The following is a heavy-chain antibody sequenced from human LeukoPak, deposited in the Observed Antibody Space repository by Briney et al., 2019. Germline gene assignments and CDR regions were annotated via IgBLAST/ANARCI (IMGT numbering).Heavy chain of an antibody. D-gene: IGHD3-22*01. V-gene: IGHV1-46*01. CDR1: GYTFINNW. Sequence: ASVKVSCKASGYTFINNWMHWVRQAPGQGLEWVGLINPTGTTTLYAQKFQGRVTLTRDMSTSTAYMELRSLRSDDTAVYYCARVQPHRIYYDNSDYPTRNDYWGQGTLVTVSS. J-gene: IGHJ4*02. CDR2: INPTGTTT. CDR3: ARVQPHRIYYDNSDYPTRNDY.